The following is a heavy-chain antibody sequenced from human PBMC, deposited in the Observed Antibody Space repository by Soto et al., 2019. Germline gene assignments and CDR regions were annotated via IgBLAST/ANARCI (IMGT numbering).Heavy chain of an antibody. J-gene: IGHJ1*01. CDR2: ISYDGSNK. CDR1: GFTFSSYG. V-gene: IGHV3-30*18. D-gene: IGHD2-21*02. CDR3: AKVGAGVTAILTQYFQH. Sequence: LRLSCAASGFTFSSYGMHWVRQAPGKGLEWVAVISYDGSNKYYADSVKGRFIISRDNSKNTLYLQMNSLRAEDTAVYYCAKVGAGVTAILTQYFQHWGQGTLVTVSS.